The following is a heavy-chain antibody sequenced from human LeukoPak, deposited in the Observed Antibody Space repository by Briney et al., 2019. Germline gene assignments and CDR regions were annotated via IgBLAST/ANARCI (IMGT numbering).Heavy chain of an antibody. D-gene: IGHD3-9*01. V-gene: IGHV3-48*02. Sequence: GGSLRLSCAASGFTFSVYAMSWVRQAPGKGLEWVSYISSSSSTIYYADSVKGRFTISRDNAKNSLYLQMNSLRDEDTAVYYCARDLYDILTGYYPFDYWGQGTLVTVSS. J-gene: IGHJ4*02. CDR1: GFTFSVYA. CDR2: ISSSSSTI. CDR3: ARDLYDILTGYYPFDY.